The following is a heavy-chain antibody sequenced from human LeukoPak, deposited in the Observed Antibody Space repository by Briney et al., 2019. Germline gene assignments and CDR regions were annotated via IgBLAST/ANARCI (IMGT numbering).Heavy chain of an antibody. J-gene: IGHJ5*02. CDR2: IYYSGST. CDR1: GFTFSSYSMN. Sequence: GSLRLSCAGSGFTFSSYSMNWVRQAPGKGLEWIGSIYYSGSTYYNPSLKSRVTISVDTSKNQFSLKLSSVTAADTAVYYCARLYSGYDYNWFDPWGQGTLVTVSS. V-gene: IGHV4-59*05. D-gene: IGHD5-12*01. CDR3: ARLYSGYDYNWFDP.